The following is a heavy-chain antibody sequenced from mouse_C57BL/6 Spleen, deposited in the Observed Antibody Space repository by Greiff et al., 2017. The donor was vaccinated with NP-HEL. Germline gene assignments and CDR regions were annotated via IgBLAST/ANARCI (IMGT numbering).Heavy chain of an antibody. D-gene: IGHD1-1*01. CDR3: ASSTVVAPDD. J-gene: IGHJ2*01. Sequence: EVMLVESGGGLVKPGGSLKLSCAASGFTFSDYGMHWVRQAPEKGLEWVAYISSGSSTIYYADTVKGRFTISRDNAKNTLFLQMTSLRSEDTAMYYCASSTVVAPDDWGQGTTLTVSS. CDR1: GFTFSDYG. V-gene: IGHV5-17*01. CDR2: ISSGSSTI.